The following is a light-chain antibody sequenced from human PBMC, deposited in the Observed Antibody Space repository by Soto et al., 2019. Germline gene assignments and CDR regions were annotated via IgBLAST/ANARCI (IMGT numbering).Light chain of an antibody. CDR2: QAS. CDR1: QSTSSY. V-gene: IGKV1-5*03. J-gene: IGKJ1*01. CDR3: QQYSSHST. Sequence: QLTQSASTVSASIGDRVTITCLASQSTSSYLAWYQQKPGKAPKLLIYQASSLENGVQSRFSGSGSGTEFSLTISSLPHDDFATYYCQQYSSHSTFGQGTKVDIK.